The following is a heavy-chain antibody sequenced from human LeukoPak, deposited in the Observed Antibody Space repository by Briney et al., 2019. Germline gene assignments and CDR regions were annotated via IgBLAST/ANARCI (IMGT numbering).Heavy chain of an antibody. V-gene: IGHV1-46*01. J-gene: IGHJ5*02. CDR1: GYTFTSYY. CDR2: INPSGGST. CDR3: ARNYDSSGYLP. D-gene: IGHD3-22*01. Sequence: ASVKVSCKASGYTFTSYYIHWVRQAPGQGLEWMGLINPSGGSTNYAQKFQGRVTMTRDMSTSTVYMELSSLRSEDTAVYYCARNYDSSGYLPWGQGTLVTVSS.